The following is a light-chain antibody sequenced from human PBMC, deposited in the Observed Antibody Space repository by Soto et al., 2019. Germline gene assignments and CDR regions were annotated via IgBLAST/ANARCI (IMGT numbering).Light chain of an antibody. CDR2: DAS. J-gene: IGKJ1*01. CDR3: KQYNSYWT. CDR1: KSISSW. V-gene: IGKV1-5*01. Sequence: DIQMTQSPSTLSASVGDRVTITCRASKSISSWLAWYQQKPGKAPKLLIYDASSLESGVPSRFSGSGSGTEFTLTISSLQPDDFATYYCKQYNSYWTFGQGTKVDIK.